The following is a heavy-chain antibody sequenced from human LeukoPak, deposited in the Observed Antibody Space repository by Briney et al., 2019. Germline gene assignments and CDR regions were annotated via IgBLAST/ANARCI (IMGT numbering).Heavy chain of an antibody. D-gene: IGHD1-26*01. V-gene: IGHV3-33*08. CDR2: IWYDGSNK. CDR1: GFTFSSYW. Sequence: GGSLRLSCAASGFTFSSYWMSWVRQAPGKGLEWVADIWYDGSNKNYADSVKGRFTISRDNSKSTLYLQMNSLRDEDTAVYYCVRDSYGGSGSYYDSWGQGTLVTVSS. J-gene: IGHJ4*02. CDR3: VRDSYGGSGSYYDS.